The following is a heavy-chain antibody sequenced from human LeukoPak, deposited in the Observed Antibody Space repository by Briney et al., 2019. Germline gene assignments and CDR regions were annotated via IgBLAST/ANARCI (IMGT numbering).Heavy chain of an antibody. J-gene: IGHJ4*02. D-gene: IGHD3-10*01. V-gene: IGHV3-53*01. CDR1: GFTFSSYA. CDR3: ARAGVRGFDY. Sequence: GGSLRLSCAASGFTFSSYAMSWVRQAPGKGLEWVSVIYSGGSTYYADSVKGRFTISRDNSKNTLYLQMNSLRAEDTAVYYCARAGVRGFDYWGQGTLVTVSS. CDR2: IYSGGST.